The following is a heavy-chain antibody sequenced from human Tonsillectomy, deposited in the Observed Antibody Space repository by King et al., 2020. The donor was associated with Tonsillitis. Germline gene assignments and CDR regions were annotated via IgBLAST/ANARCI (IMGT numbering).Heavy chain of an antibody. CDR1: GFTFSSYG. Sequence: VQLVESGGGVVQPGRSLRLSCAASGFTFSSYGMHWVRQAPGKGLEWVAVISYDGSNKYYADSVKGRFTISRDNSKNTLYLQMNSLRAEDTAVYYCAKLRWLANDAFDIWGQGTMVTVSS. CDR3: AKLRWLANDAFDI. V-gene: IGHV3-30*18. CDR2: ISYDGSNK. D-gene: IGHD6-19*01. J-gene: IGHJ3*02.